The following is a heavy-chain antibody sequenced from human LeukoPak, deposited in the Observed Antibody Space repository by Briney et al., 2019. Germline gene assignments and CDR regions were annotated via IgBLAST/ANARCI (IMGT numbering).Heavy chain of an antibody. Sequence: GGSLRLSCAASGFTFDDYGMSWVRQAPGKGLEWVSGINWNGGSTGYADSVKGRFTISRDNAKNTLYLQMNSLRAEDTAVYYCARLSTDYYDSSGNYRDWYFDLWGRGTLVTVSS. CDR2: INWNGGST. CDR1: GFTFDDYG. V-gene: IGHV3-20*04. J-gene: IGHJ2*01. CDR3: ARLSTDYYDSSGNYRDWYFDL. D-gene: IGHD3-22*01.